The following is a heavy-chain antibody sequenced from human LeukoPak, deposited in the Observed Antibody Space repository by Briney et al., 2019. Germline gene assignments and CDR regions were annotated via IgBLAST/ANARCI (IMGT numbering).Heavy chain of an antibody. CDR1: GGSISSYY. CDR2: IYYSGST. CDR3: ARFNYYDSSGYYWDYYFDY. J-gene: IGHJ4*02. Sequence: SETLSLTCTVSGGSISSYYWSWIRQPPGKGLEWIGYIYYSGSTYYNPSLKSRVTISVDTSKNQFSLKLSSVTAADTAVYYCARFNYYDSSGYYWDYYFDYWGQGTLVTVSS. V-gene: IGHV4-59*12. D-gene: IGHD3-22*01.